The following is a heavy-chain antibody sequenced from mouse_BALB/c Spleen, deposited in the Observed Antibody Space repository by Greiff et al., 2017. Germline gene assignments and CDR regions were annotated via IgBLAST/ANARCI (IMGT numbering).Heavy chain of an antibody. D-gene: IGHD1-1*01. V-gene: IGHV5-6-3*01. J-gene: IGHJ4*01. Sequence: VQLKESGGGLVQPGGSLKLSCAASGFTFSSYGMSWVRQTPDKRLELVATINSNGGSTYYPDSVKGRFTISRDNAKNTLYLQMSSLKSEDTAMYYCARDPATTVVLDYWGQGTSVTVSS. CDR1: GFTFSSYG. CDR3: ARDPATTVVLDY. CDR2: INSNGGST.